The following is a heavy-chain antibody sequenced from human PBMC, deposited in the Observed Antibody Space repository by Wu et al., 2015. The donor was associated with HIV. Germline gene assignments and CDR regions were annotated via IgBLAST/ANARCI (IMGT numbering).Heavy chain of an antibody. CDR1: GGTFSSYA. V-gene: IGHV1-69*05. CDR3: AKDAGISGVSYQGD. J-gene: IGHJ4*02. D-gene: IGHD3-3*01. CDR2: IIPIFGTA. Sequence: QVQLVQSGAEVKKPGSSVKVSCKASGGTFSSYAISWVRQAPGQGLEWMGGIIPIFGTANYAQKFQGRVTMTTDTSTSTAYMELRSLTSEDTAVYYCAKDAGISGVSYQGDWGQGTLVTVSS.